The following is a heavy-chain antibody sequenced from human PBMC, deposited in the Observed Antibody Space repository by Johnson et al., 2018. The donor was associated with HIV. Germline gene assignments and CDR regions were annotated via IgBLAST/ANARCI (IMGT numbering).Heavy chain of an antibody. D-gene: IGHD6-19*01. J-gene: IGHJ3*02. CDR2: ISGSGGST. CDR1: GFTFSSYA. CDR3: ASVGHSSGWFSRLGGAFDM. V-gene: IGHV3-23*01. Sequence: VQLLESGGGLVQPGGSLRLSCAASGFTFSSYATSWVRQAPGKGLEWVSAISGSGGSTYYADSVKGLFTISRDNAKNSLYLQMNSRTAEDTAVYYCASVGHSSGWFSRLGGAFDMWGPGTMVTVSS.